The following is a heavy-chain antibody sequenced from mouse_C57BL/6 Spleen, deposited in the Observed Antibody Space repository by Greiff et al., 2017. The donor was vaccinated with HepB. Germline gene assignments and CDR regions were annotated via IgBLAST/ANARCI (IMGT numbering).Heavy chain of an antibody. CDR1: GYSITSGYY. J-gene: IGHJ1*03. Sequence: VQLKQSGPGLVKPSQSLSLTCSVTGYSITSGYYWNWIRQFPGNKLEWMGYISYDGSNNYNPSLKNRISITRDTSKNQFFLKLNSVTTEDTATYDGARGDYYGSSYVYGYFDVWGTGTTVTVSS. V-gene: IGHV3-6*01. D-gene: IGHD1-1*01. CDR3: ARGDYYGSSYVYGYFDV. CDR2: ISYDGSN.